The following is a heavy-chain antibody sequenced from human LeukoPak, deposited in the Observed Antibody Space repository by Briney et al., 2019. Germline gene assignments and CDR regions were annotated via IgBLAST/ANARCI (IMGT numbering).Heavy chain of an antibody. J-gene: IGHJ5*02. Sequence: ASVKVSCKASGYTFTGYYMHWVRRAPGQGLEWMGRINPNSGDTDYAQKFQGRVTMTRDTSISTAYMELSRLRSDDTAVYYCARGGMGRASGSYYQPWGQGTLVTVSS. CDR1: GYTFTGYY. CDR3: ARGGMGRASGSYYQP. V-gene: IGHV1-2*06. D-gene: IGHD3-10*01. CDR2: INPNSGDT.